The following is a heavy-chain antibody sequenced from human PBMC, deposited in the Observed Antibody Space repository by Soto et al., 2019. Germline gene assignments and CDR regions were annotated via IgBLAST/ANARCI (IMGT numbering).Heavy chain of an antibody. Sequence: PGGSLRLSCAASGFTFSSYAMSWVRQAPGKGQEWVSAISGSGGSTYYADSVKGRFTISRDNSKNTLYLQMNSLRAEDTAVYYYAKVHSSGWYSYTPYYFDYWGQGTLVTVSS. D-gene: IGHD6-19*01. J-gene: IGHJ4*02. CDR1: GFTFSSYA. CDR3: AKVHSSGWYSYTPYYFDY. V-gene: IGHV3-23*01. CDR2: ISGSGGST.